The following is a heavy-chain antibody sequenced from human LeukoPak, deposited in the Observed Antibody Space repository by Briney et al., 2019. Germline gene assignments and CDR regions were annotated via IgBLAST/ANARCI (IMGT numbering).Heavy chain of an antibody. D-gene: IGHD3-3*01. CDR1: GGSISSGGYS. Sequence: SETLSLTCAVSGGSISSGGYSWSWIRQPPGKGLEWIGYIYHSGSTYYNPSLKSRVTISVDTSKNQFSLKLSSVTAADTAVYYCAREHDFRFDPWGQGTLVTVSS. J-gene: IGHJ5*02. CDR2: IYHSGST. CDR3: AREHDFRFDP. V-gene: IGHV4-30-2*01.